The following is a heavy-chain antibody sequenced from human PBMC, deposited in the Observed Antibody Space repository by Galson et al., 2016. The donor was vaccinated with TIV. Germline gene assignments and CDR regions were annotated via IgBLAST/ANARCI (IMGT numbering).Heavy chain of an antibody. V-gene: IGHV1-8*01. CDR3: ARGHYYDSSGYSFDF. CDR2: MSPSNGNT. CDR1: GYTFTSFD. J-gene: IGHJ4*02. Sequence: SVKVSCKASGYTFTSFDISWIRQAPGQGLEWMGWMSPSNGNTGYAQKFRGRITMTRHPSTTTVYMELSGLTSEDTAVHYCARGHYYDSSGYSFDFWGLGTLVTVSS. D-gene: IGHD3-22*01.